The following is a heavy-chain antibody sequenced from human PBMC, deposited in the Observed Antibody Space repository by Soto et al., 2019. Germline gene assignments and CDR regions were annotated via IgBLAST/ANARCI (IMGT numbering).Heavy chain of an antibody. V-gene: IGHV3-21*01. CDR2: ISSSSSYI. J-gene: IGHJ4*02. Sequence: EVQLVESGGGLVKPGGSLRLSCAASGFTFSSYSMNWVRQAPGKGLEWVSSISSSSSYIYCADSVKGRFTISRDNAKNSLNLQMNSLRAEDTAVYYCAKEAGELSTRSFDYWGQGTLVTVSS. CDR3: AKEAGELSTRSFDY. D-gene: IGHD3-16*02. CDR1: GFTFSSYS.